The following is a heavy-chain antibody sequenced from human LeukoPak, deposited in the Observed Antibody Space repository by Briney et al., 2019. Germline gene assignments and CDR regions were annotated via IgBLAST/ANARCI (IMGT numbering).Heavy chain of an antibody. D-gene: IGHD3-22*01. J-gene: IGHJ4*02. Sequence: ASVKVSCKASGYTFTSYGISWVRQAPGQGLEWMGWISAYNGNTNYAQKLQGRVTMTTDTSTSTAYMELRSLRSDDTAVYYCARVGEITMIVVDTHYWGQGTLVTVSS. CDR3: ARVGEITMIVVDTHY. CDR1: GYTFTSYG. CDR2: ISAYNGNT. V-gene: IGHV1-18*01.